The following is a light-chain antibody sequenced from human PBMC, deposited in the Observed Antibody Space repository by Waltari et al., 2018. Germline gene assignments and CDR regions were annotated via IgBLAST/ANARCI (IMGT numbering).Light chain of an antibody. CDR2: AAS. CDR1: QYIRTY. Sequence: DCQITQSPSSLSASVGDRVTITCRACQYIRTYLNWYQQKPGKGPKLLIYAASTLQSGVPTRFIGSGSWADFAFTISSLQLKDFATYYCQQSYDTPRTFGQGTKVEVK. J-gene: IGKJ1*01. CDR3: QQSYDTPRT. V-gene: IGKV1-39*01.